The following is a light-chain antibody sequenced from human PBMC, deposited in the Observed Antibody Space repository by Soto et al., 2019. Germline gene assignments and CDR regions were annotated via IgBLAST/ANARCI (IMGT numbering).Light chain of an antibody. J-gene: IGLJ3*02. Sequence: QSVLPQPPSVSGDPGQRVTISCTGSSSNIGAGYDVHWYQQLPGTAPKLLIYGNSNRPSGVPDRFSGSKSGTSASLAITGLEAEDEAYYYCQSYDSSRSGWVFGGGTKLTVL. CDR2: GNS. CDR1: SSNIGAGYD. V-gene: IGLV1-40*01. CDR3: QSYDSSRSGWV.